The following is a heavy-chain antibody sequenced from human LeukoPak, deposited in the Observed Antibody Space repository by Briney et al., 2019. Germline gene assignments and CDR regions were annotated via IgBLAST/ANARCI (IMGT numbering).Heavy chain of an antibody. Sequence: ASVKVSCKASGYPFISYGINWVRQAPGQGLEWMGWISAYNGQTNYAQEFQGRVTMTTDTSTTTAYMELTGLGFNDTAVYYCAKDLYSSLSGSEVFDVWGQGTRVTVSS. V-gene: IGHV1-18*01. CDR3: AKDLYSSLSGSEVFDV. J-gene: IGHJ3*01. CDR2: ISAYNGQT. CDR1: GYPFISYG. D-gene: IGHD3-10*01.